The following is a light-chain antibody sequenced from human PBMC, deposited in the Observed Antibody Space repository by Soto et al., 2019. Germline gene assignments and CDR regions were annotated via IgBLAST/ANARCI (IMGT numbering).Light chain of an antibody. CDR1: QSVSSN. V-gene: IGKV3-15*01. CDR3: QQYSNWPPWT. J-gene: IGKJ1*01. Sequence: EIVMTQSPATLSVSPGERAALSCRASQSVSSNLAWYQQKPGQAPRLHIYGASTRATGIPARFSGSGSGTDFTLTISSLQSEDFVVYYCQQYSNWPPWTFGQGTKVEIK. CDR2: GAS.